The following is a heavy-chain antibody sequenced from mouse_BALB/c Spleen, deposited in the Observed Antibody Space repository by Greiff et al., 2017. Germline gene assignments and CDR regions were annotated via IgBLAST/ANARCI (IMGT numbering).Heavy chain of an antibody. CDR1: GYTFTSYY. CDR2: IYPGNVNT. J-gene: IGHJ3*01. Sequence: QVQLQQSGPELVKPGASVRISCKASGYTFTSYYIHWVKQRPGQGLEWIGWIYPGNVNTKYNEKFKGKATLTADKSSSTAYMQLSSLTSEDSAVYFCARAPSYYDYDVFAYWGQGTLVTVSA. D-gene: IGHD2-4*01. V-gene: IGHV1S56*01. CDR3: ARAPSYYDYDVFAY.